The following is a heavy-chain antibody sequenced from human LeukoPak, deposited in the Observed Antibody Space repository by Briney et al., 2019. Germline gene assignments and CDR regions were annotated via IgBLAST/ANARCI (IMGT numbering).Heavy chain of an antibody. D-gene: IGHD6-19*01. J-gene: IGHJ6*03. CDR1: GYTLTELS. Sequence: ASVKVSCKVSGYTLTELSMHWVRQAPGKGLEWMGGFDPEDGETIYAQKFQGRVTMTEDTSTDTAYMELSSLRSEDTAVYYCATVRYSSGWTGEVDYYYYYMDVWGKGTTVTVSS. CDR3: ATVRYSSGWTGEVDYYYYYMDV. V-gene: IGHV1-24*01. CDR2: FDPEDGET.